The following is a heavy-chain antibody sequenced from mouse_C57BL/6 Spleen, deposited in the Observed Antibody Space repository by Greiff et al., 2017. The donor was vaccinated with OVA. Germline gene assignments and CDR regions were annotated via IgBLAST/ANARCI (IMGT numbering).Heavy chain of an antibody. CDR3: TVVKDY. D-gene: IGHD1-1*02. CDR1: GYTFTDYE. J-gene: IGHJ2*01. V-gene: IGHV1-15*01. Sequence: VQRVESGAELVRPGASVTLSCKASGYTFTDYEMHWVKQTPVHGLEWIGAIDPETGGTAYNQKFKGKAILTADKSSSTAYMELRSLTSEDSAVYYCTVVKDYWGQGTTLTVSS. CDR2: IDPETGGT.